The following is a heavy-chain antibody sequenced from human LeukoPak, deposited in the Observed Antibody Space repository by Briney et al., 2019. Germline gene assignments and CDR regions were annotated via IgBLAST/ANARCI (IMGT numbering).Heavy chain of an antibody. CDR1: GGSISSYY. V-gene: IGHV4-4*09. CDR3: ATGRYDYYYYYYMDV. CDR2: IYTSGST. D-gene: IGHD5-12*01. J-gene: IGHJ6*03. Sequence: PSETLSLTCTVSGGSISSYYWSWIRQPPGKGLEWIGYIYTSGSTNYNPSLKSRVTISVDTSKNQSSLKLSSVTAADTAVYYCATGRYDYYYYYYMDVWGKGTTVTVSS.